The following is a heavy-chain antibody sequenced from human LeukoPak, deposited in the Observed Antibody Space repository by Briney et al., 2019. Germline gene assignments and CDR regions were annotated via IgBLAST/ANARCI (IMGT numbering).Heavy chain of an antibody. CDR3: ARVRAAGKFDY. V-gene: IGHV1-2*02. CDR2: INPKNGGT. J-gene: IGHJ4*02. CDR1: GYSFTDYY. Sequence: ASVKVSCKAPGYSFTDYYLHWVRQAPGQGLECMGWINPKNGGTTYAQRFQDRITMTRDTSVNTAYMELSSLRSDDTAVYFCARVRAAGKFDYWGQGALVTVSS. D-gene: IGHD6-13*01.